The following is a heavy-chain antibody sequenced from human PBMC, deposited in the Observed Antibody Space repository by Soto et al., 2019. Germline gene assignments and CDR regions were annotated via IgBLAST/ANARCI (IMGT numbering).Heavy chain of an antibody. CDR2: ISGSGDET. CDR3: ARTDRLRV. Sequence: DVQLVASGGGLVNPGGSLRLSCAASGFSFNIYYMNWVRQAPWKGLELVSAISGSGDETYYADSVNGRFPISRDSSKNTLYLQPGSKTDQHTAIYYCARTDRLRVGGQGTLVNVSS. J-gene: IGHJ4*02. V-gene: IGHV3-23*04. CDR1: GFSFNIYY. D-gene: IGHD1-1*01.